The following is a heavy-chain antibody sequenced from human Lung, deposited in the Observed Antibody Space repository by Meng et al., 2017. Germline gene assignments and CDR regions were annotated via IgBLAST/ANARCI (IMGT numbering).Heavy chain of an antibody. D-gene: IGHD3-10*01. CDR2: INSDGGST. J-gene: IGHJ4*02. V-gene: IGHV3-74*01. Sequence: GGSLRLSCAASGFTFSSYWMHWVRQAPGKGLVWVSRINSDGGSTSYADSVKGRFTIPRDNAKKALYLRMNSLRAEDTAVYYCAKGAAGVLLWFGGKGTLVTVSS. CDR3: AKGAAGVLLWF. CDR1: GFTFSSYW.